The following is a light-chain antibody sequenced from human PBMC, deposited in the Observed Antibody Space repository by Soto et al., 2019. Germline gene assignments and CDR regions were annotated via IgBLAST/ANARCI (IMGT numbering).Light chain of an antibody. CDR3: TSYTSISTWV. CDR1: SSDVGGYNY. J-gene: IGLJ3*02. V-gene: IGLV2-14*03. CDR2: DVS. Sequence: QSVLTQPASVSGSPGQSITISCTGTSSDVGGYNYVSWYQQHPGKAPKLMIYDVSNRPSGVSNRFSGSKSGNTASLTISGLQADDEADYYCTSYTSISTWVFGGGTQPTVL.